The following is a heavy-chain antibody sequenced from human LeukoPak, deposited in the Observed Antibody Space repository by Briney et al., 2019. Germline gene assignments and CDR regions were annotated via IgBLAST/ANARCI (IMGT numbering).Heavy chain of an antibody. CDR2: INPNSGGT. V-gene: IGHV1-2*02. J-gene: IGHJ6*02. CDR3: ARDLASIYCSGGSCWSTSYYYYGMGV. D-gene: IGHD2-15*01. CDR1: GYTFTGYY. Sequence: GASVKVSCKASGYTFTGYYMHWVRQAPGQGLEWMGWINPNSGGTNYAQKFQGRVTMARDTSISTAYMELSRLRSDDTAVYYCARDLASIYCSGGSCWSTSYYYYGMGVWGQGTTVTVSS.